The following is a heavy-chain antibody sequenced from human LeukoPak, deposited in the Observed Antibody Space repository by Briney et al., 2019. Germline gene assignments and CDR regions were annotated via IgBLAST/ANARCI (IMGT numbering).Heavy chain of an antibody. CDR3: ARGGFFGVVIIATHYYYYGMDV. CDR1: GGSISSGGYY. CDR2: INHSGST. J-gene: IGHJ6*02. V-gene: IGHV4-39*07. D-gene: IGHD3-3*01. Sequence: PSETLSLTCTVSGGSISSGGYYWSWIRQPPGKGLEWIGEINHSGSTNYNPSLKSRVTISVDTSKNQFSLKLGSVTAADTAVYYCARGGFFGVVIIATHYYYYGMDVWGQGTTVTVSS.